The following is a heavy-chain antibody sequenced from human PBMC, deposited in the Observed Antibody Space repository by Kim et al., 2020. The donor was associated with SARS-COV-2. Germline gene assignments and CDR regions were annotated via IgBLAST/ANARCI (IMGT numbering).Heavy chain of an antibody. J-gene: IGHJ4*02. CDR3: ARGGVGTHLTGIDY. Sequence: SETLSLTCTVSGGSISSGCYYWSWIRQHPGKGLEWIGYIYYSGSTYYNPSLKSRVTISVDTSKNQCSLKLSSVTAADTAVYYCARGGVGTHLTGIDYWGQGTLVTVSS. CDR2: IYYSGST. V-gene: IGHV4-31*03. CDR1: GGSISSGCYY. D-gene: IGHD1-26*01.